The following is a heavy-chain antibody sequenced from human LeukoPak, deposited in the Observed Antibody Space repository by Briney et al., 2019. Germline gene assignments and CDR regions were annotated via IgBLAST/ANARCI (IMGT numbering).Heavy chain of an antibody. Sequence: GASVKVSCKASGGAFSSYAISWVRQAPGQGLEWMGGIIPNFGTAYYAQKFQGRVTITADESTTTAYMELSSLRSEDTAVYYCARHYGDSPGAFDIWGQGTMVTVSS. CDR2: IIPNFGTA. D-gene: IGHD4-17*01. CDR3: ARHYGDSPGAFDI. J-gene: IGHJ3*02. V-gene: IGHV1-69*13. CDR1: GGAFSSYA.